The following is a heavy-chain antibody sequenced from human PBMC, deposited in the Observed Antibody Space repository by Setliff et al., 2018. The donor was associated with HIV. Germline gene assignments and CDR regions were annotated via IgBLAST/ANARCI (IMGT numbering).Heavy chain of an antibody. Sequence: GASVKVSCKASGYTFSNYAMHWVRQAPGQRPEWMGWINADNGNTKYSQKFQGRVTITRDTSASTAYMELSSLRSEDTAVYYCATDPDGGNSDGWGQGTLVTVSS. CDR1: GYTFSNYA. CDR3: ATDPDGGNSDG. J-gene: IGHJ4*02. D-gene: IGHD2-21*02. CDR2: INADNGNT. V-gene: IGHV1-3*01.